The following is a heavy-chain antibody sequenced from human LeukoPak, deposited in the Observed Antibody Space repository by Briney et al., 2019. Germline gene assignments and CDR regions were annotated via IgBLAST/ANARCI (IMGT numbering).Heavy chain of an antibody. CDR3: ARVRGSGWYECDY. V-gene: IGHV3-53*01. J-gene: IGHJ4*02. CDR2: IYSGGST. CDR1: GFTLSSNY. Sequence: GGSLRLSCAASGFTLSSNYMSWVRQAPGKGLEWVSIIYSGGSTYYADSVKGRFTISRDNSRNTLYLQMNSLRAEDTAVYYCARVRGSGWYECDYWGQGTLVTVSS. D-gene: IGHD6-19*01.